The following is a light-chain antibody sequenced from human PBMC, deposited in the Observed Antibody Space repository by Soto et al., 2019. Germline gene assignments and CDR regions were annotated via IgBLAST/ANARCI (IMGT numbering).Light chain of an antibody. CDR1: SSDIGAYNR. Sequence: QSALTQPASVSGSPGQSITISCTGTSSDIGAYNRVSWYQQHPGKAPKLMIYDVSNRPSGVSDRFSGSKSGNTASLTISGLQAEDEADYHSSSHASGSTLVFGGGTKVTVL. CDR3: SSHASGSTLV. CDR2: DVS. J-gene: IGLJ2*01. V-gene: IGLV2-14*03.